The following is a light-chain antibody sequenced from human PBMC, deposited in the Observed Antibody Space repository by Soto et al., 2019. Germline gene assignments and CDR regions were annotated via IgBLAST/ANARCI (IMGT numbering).Light chain of an antibody. CDR1: QSINTY. CDR2: AAS. V-gene: IGKV1-39*01. CDR3: QQSYNSPFP. Sequence: DMQMTQSPSSLSASVGDRVTITCRASQSINTYLNWYQQKPEKAPNLLIYAASSLQSWVPSRFSGSGSGTDFTLTISSLQPEDFATYYCQQSYNSPFPFGPGTKVDIK. J-gene: IGKJ3*01.